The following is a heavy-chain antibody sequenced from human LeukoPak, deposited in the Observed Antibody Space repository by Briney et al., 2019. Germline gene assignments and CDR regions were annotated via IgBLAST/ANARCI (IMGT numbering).Heavy chain of an antibody. Sequence: GGSLRLSCAASGFTFSSYAMSWVRQAPGKGLEWVSAISGSGGSTYSADPVKGRFTISRDNSKNTLYLQMNSLRAEDTAVYYCAKDQGYGGNSGKGGFDYWGQGTLVTVSP. D-gene: IGHD4-23*01. CDR2: ISGSGGST. CDR1: GFTFSSYA. J-gene: IGHJ4*02. CDR3: AKDQGYGGNSGKGGFDY. V-gene: IGHV3-23*01.